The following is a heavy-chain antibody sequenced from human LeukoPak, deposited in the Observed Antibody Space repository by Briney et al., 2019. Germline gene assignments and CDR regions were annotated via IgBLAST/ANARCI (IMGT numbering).Heavy chain of an antibody. Sequence: GGSLRLSCAASGFTFSSYSMNWVRQAPGKGLEWVSSISSSSTYIYYADSVKGRFTISRDNAKNSLYLQMNSLRAEDTAVYYCARGLLTYYYDSRGDSDAFDIWGQGTMVTVSS. V-gene: IGHV3-21*01. CDR1: GFTFSSYS. CDR2: ISSSSTYI. D-gene: IGHD3-22*01. J-gene: IGHJ3*02. CDR3: ARGLLTYYYDSRGDSDAFDI.